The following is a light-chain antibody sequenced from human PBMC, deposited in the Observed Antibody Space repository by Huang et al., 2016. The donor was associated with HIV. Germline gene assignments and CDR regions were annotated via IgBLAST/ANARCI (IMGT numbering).Light chain of an antibody. V-gene: IGKV3-20*01. J-gene: IGKJ2*01. CDR1: QGLSSSY. Sequence: EVVLTQSPDTLSSSPGERVTVSCRASQGLSSSYIAWYQQRTGQAPRLLIYGASGSGTDFTLTINRLEPADFAMYYCQQYGTSPYTFGQGTNLEIK. CDR2: GAS. CDR3: QQYGTSPYT.